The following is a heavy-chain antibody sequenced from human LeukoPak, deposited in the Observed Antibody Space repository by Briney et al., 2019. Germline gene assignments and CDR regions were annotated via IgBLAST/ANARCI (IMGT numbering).Heavy chain of an antibody. Sequence: SSVTVSCKASGGTFSSYAISWVRQAPGQGLEWMGGIIPIFGTANYAQKFQGRVTITADESTSTAYMELSSLRSEDTAVYYCARAYYDSSGYNHAFDIWGQGTMVTVSS. CDR2: IIPIFGTA. CDR3: ARAYYDSSGYNHAFDI. V-gene: IGHV1-69*01. D-gene: IGHD3-22*01. J-gene: IGHJ3*02. CDR1: GGTFSSYA.